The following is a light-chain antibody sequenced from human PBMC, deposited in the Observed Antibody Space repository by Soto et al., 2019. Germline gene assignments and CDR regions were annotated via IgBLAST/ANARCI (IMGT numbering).Light chain of an antibody. Sequence: EIVMTQSPATLSVSPGESATLSCRASQSVISNLAWYQQKPGQAPRLLIYGASSRATDIPDRFSGSGSGTDFTLTISRLEPDDFAVYYCQQYGASPQTFGQGTKVDI. CDR2: GAS. CDR1: QSVISN. V-gene: IGKV3-20*01. J-gene: IGKJ1*01. CDR3: QQYGASPQT.